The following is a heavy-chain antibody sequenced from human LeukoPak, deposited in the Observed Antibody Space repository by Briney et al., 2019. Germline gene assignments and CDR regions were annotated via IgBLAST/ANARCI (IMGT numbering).Heavy chain of an antibody. Sequence: GGSLRLSCAASGFTFSTYNMNWVRQAPGKGLEWVSYISTDSDSIYYADSVKGRFTISRDNAKNSLYLQMNSLRDEDTAVYYCAIDAWDLPLDAFGIWGQGTMVTVYS. CDR3: AIDAWDLPLDAFGI. V-gene: IGHV3-48*02. D-gene: IGHD1-26*01. J-gene: IGHJ3*02. CDR1: GFTFSTYN. CDR2: ISTDSDSI.